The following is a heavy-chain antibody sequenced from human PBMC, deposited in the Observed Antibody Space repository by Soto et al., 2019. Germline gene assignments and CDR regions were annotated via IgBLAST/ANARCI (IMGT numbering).Heavy chain of an antibody. CDR2: FDPEDGET. D-gene: IGHD2-15*01. J-gene: IGHJ4*02. CDR1: GYTLTELS. V-gene: IGHV1-24*01. Sequence: ASVKVSCKVSGYTLTELSMHWVRQAPGKGLEWMGGFDPEDGETIYAQKLQGRVTMTEDTSTDTAYMELSSLRSEDTAVYYCATSRVVVVAATFWPEVYFDYWGQGTLVTVSS. CDR3: ATSRVVVVAATFWPEVYFDY.